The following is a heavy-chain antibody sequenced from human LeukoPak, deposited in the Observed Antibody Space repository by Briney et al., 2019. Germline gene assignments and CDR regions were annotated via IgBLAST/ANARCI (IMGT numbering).Heavy chain of an antibody. V-gene: IGHV1-69*13. J-gene: IGHJ4*02. D-gene: IGHD5-18*01. CDR3: ANQWVQLWSPFDY. CDR2: IIPIFGTA. Sequence: ASVKVSCKASGGTFSSYAISWVRQAPGQGLEWMGGIIPIFGTASYAQKFQGRVTITADESTSTAYMELSSLRSEDTAVYYCANQWVQLWSPFDYWGQGTLVTVSS. CDR1: GGTFSSYA.